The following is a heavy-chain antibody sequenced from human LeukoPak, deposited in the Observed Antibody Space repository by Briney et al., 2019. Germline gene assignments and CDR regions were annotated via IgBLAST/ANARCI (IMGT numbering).Heavy chain of an antibody. CDR2: ISGSGDGT. J-gene: IGHJ4*02. CDR3: AKTRPLDSSSWSHGDY. CDR1: GFTFGSYA. Sequence: PGRSLRLSCAASGFTFGSYAMSWVRQAPGKGLEWVSAISGSGDGTYYGDSVKGRFTISRDNSKNTLYLQMNSLRAEDTAVYYCAKTRPLDSSSWSHGDYWGQGTLVTVSS. V-gene: IGHV3-23*01. D-gene: IGHD6-13*01.